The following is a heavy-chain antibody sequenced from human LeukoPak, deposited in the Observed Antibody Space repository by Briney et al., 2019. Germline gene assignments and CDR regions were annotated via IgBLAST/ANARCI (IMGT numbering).Heavy chain of an antibody. CDR1: GGSISSSSYY. CDR3: ARDGYYYGSGRGFDT. Sequence: SETLSLTCTVSGGSISSSSYYWGWIRQPPGKGLEWIGSIYYSGSTYYNPSLKSRVTISVDKSKNQFSLKLTSVTAADTAVYYCARDGYYYGSGRGFDTWGQGTLVTVSS. CDR2: IYYSGST. J-gene: IGHJ5*02. V-gene: IGHV4-39*07. D-gene: IGHD3-10*01.